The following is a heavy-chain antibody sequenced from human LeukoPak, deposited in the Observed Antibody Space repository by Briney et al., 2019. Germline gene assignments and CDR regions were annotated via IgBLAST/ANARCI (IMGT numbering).Heavy chain of an antibody. CDR3: AKRGPTTVTTYYFDY. V-gene: IGHV3-23*01. CDR1: GFTFSSYS. D-gene: IGHD4-17*01. CDR2: ISGSGGST. J-gene: IGHJ4*02. Sequence: GGSLRLSCAASGFTFSSYSMNWVRQAPGKGLEWVSAISGSGGSTYYADSVKGRFTISRDNSKNTLYLQMNSLRAEDTAVYYCAKRGPTTVTTYYFDYWGQGTLVTVSS.